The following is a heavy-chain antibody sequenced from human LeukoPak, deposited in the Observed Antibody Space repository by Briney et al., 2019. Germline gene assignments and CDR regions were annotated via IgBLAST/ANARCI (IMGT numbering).Heavy chain of an antibody. J-gene: IGHJ4*02. Sequence: GESLKISCKGSGYSFASYWIGWVRQMPGKGLEWMGMIYPGDSDTRYSPSFQGQVTISADKSISTAYLQWSSLKASDTAMYYCARHYYDYVWGSYGIDYWGQGTLVTVSS. CDR2: IYPGDSDT. D-gene: IGHD3-16*01. CDR1: GYSFASYW. CDR3: ARHYYDYVWGSYGIDY. V-gene: IGHV5-51*01.